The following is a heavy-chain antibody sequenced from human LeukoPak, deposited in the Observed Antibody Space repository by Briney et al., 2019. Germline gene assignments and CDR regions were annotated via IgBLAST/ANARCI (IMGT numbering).Heavy chain of an antibody. V-gene: IGHV3-21*01. Sequence: PGGSLRLSCTASGFTFSTYSMNGVRQAPGKGLEWVSFITSSSSYIFYVDSVKGRFTISRDNAKNSLHLQMDSLRAEDSAVYYCARSATSSSSRINWFDAWGQGTLVTVSS. CDR2: ITSSSSYI. J-gene: IGHJ5*02. CDR3: ARSATSSSSRINWFDA. D-gene: IGHD6-6*01. CDR1: GFTFSTYS.